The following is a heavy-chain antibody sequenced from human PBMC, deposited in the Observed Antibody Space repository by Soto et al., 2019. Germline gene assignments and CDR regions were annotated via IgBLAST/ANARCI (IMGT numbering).Heavy chain of an antibody. CDR2: ISDDGSTA. Sequence: GGSLRLSYSVSGFTFSAYWMHWVRQVPGKGLTWVSRISDDGSTATYADSVKGRFVISRDNAKNSLYLEMNTLRADDSGLYYCARGPRVSSTGTGAHWGRGTLVTVSS. D-gene: IGHD1-1*01. V-gene: IGHV3-74*01. CDR3: ARGPRVSSTGTGAH. J-gene: IGHJ4*02. CDR1: GFTFSAYW.